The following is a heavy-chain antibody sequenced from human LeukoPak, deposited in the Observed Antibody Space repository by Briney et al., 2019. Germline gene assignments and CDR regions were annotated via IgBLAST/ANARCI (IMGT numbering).Heavy chain of an antibody. J-gene: IGHJ4*02. V-gene: IGHV3-48*03. CDR3: ARSFDPGIAVAQDY. Sequence: GGSLRLSCAASGFTFSSYEMNWIRQAPGKGLEWVSYISSSGSTIYYADSVKGRFTISRDNAKNSLYLQMNSLRAEDTAVYYCARSFDPGIAVAQDYWGQGTLVTVSS. D-gene: IGHD6-19*01. CDR2: ISSSGSTI. CDR1: GFTFSSYE.